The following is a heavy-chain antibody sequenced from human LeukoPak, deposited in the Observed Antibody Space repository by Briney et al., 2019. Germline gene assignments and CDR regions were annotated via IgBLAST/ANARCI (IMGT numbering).Heavy chain of an antibody. J-gene: IGHJ4*02. CDR1: GFTFSSYS. V-gene: IGHV3-21*01. Sequence: PGGSLRLSCAASGFTFSSYSMNWVRQAPGKGLEWVSSISSSSSSYIYYADSVKGRFTISRDNAKNSLDLQMNSLRAEDTAMYYCARDAFYSGYYVRVNDYWGQGTLVTVSS. CDR3: ARDAFYSGYYVRVNDY. D-gene: IGHD3-22*01. CDR2: ISSSSSSYI.